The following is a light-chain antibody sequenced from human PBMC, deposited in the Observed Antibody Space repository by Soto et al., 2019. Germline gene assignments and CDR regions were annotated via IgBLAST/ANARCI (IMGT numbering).Light chain of an antibody. CDR3: HQYNNFWT. CDR1: QSVSSSY. CDR2: GAS. Sequence: EIVLTQSPGTLSLSPGERATLSCRASQSVSSSYLAWYQQKPGQAPRLPIYGASTRATGIPARFSGSGSGTEFTLTISSLQSEDFGLYYCHQYNNFWTFGQGTKV. J-gene: IGKJ1*01. V-gene: IGKV3-15*01.